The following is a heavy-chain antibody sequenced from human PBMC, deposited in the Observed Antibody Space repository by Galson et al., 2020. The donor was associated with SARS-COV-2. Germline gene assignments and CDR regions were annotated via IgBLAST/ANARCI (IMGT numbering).Heavy chain of an antibody. CDR3: TTDHLVGTSSQNYYYYYYMDV. Sequence: GGSLSLSCAASGFTFSNAWMSWVRQAPGKGLEWVGRIKSKTDGGTTDYAAPVKGRFTISRDDSKNTLYLQMNSLKTEDTAGYYCTTDHLVGTSSQNYYYYYYMDVWGKGTTVTVSS. CDR1: GFTFSNAW. CDR2: IKSKTDGGTT. V-gene: IGHV3-15*01. D-gene: IGHD2-2*01. J-gene: IGHJ6*03.